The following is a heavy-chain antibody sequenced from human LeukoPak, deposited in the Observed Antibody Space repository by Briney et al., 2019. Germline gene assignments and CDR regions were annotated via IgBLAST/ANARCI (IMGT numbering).Heavy chain of an antibody. V-gene: IGHV4-31*03. D-gene: IGHD3-10*01. CDR3: ARGEVSVLWFGELSGAFDI. J-gene: IGHJ3*02. CDR2: IYYSGST. Sequence: PPQTLSLTCTVSGGSISSGGYYWSWIRQHPGKGLEWIGYIYYSGSTYYNPSLKSRVTISVDTSKNQFSLKLSSVTAADTAVYYCARGEVSVLWFGELSGAFDIWGQGTMVTVSS. CDR1: GGSISSGGYY.